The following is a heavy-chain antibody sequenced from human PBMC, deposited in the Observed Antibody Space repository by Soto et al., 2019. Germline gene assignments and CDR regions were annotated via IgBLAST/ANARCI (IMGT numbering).Heavy chain of an antibody. CDR2: IYYSGST. J-gene: IGHJ6*03. D-gene: IGHD3-10*01. V-gene: IGHV4-59*08. CDR1: GGSISSYY. Sequence: TSETLSLTCTVSGGSISSYYWSWIRQPPGKGLEWIGYIYYSGSTNYNPSLKSRVTISVDTSKNQFSLKLSSVTAADTAVYYCARQAYGSGSYPSGYYYYYMYVWGKGTTVTVSS. CDR3: ARQAYGSGSYPSGYYYYYMYV.